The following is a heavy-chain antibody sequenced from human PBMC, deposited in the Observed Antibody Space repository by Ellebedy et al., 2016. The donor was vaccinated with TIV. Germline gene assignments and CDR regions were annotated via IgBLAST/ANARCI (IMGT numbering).Heavy chain of an antibody. CDR3: ARGGGDHAFDI. J-gene: IGHJ3*02. V-gene: IGHV3-74*01. D-gene: IGHD2-21*02. CDR2: IDSDGSDT. CDR1: GFTFTNYW. Sequence: GESLKISCIASGFTFTNYWMHWVRQAPGKGLEWVSRIDSDGSDTIYADSVRGRFPSSRDNAKNTLFLQMNSRRVEDTAVYYCARGGGDHAFDIWGQGSMVIVSS.